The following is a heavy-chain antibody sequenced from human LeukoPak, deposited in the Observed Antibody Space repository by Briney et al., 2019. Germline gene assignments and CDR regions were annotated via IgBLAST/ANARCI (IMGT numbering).Heavy chain of an antibody. J-gene: IGHJ6*02. CDR2: ISGSGGST. CDR1: GFTFSSYA. CDR3: ARAYYGDYYYYVMDV. D-gene: IGHD4-17*01. Sequence: GGSLRLSCAASGFTFSSYALSWVRQAPGKGLEWVSAISGSGGSTYYADSVKGRFTISRDNSKNTLYLRMNSLRAEDSAVYYCARAYYGDYYYYVMDVWGRGTTVTDSS. V-gene: IGHV3-23*01.